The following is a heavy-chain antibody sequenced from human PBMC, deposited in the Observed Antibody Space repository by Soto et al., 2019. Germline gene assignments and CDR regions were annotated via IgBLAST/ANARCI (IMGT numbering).Heavy chain of an antibody. J-gene: IGHJ3*02. CDR2: IWYDGSNK. Sequence: ESVGGVVQPGRSLRLSCAASGFTFSSYGMHWVRQAPGKGLEWVAVIWYDGSNKYYADSVKGRFTISRDNSKNTLYLQMNSLRAEDTAVYYCAREYYYGSGRRADAFDIWGQGTMVTVSS. D-gene: IGHD3-10*01. CDR1: GFTFSSYG. CDR3: AREYYYGSGRRADAFDI. V-gene: IGHV3-33*01.